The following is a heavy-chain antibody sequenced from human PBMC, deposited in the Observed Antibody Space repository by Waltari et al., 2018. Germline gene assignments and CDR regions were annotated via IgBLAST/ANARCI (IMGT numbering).Heavy chain of an antibody. J-gene: IGHJ6*02. V-gene: IGHV4-39*07. CDR2: IYYSGST. Sequence: QLQLQESGPGLAKPSETLSLTCAVSGGSISRRNSDWGWIRQPPGKGLEWIGSIYYSGSTYYNPSLKSRVTISVDTSKNQFSLKLSSVTAADTAVYYCARYSSSPYYYGMDVWGQGTTVTVSS. CDR1: GGSISRRNSD. D-gene: IGHD6-13*01. CDR3: ARYSSSPYYYGMDV.